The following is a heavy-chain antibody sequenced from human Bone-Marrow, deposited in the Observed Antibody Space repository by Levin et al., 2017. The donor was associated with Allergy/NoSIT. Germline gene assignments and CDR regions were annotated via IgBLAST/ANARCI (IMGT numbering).Heavy chain of an antibody. Sequence: SETLSLTCIVSGGSIGRYYWSWIRQPPGKGLEWIGYIYSTGSTNYSPSLKSRVTISVDTSKNQFSLKLTSVTAADTAVYYCARHPTTVTTKDAFDIWGQGTMVTVSS. CDR3: ARHPTTVTTKDAFDI. J-gene: IGHJ3*02. D-gene: IGHD4-17*01. V-gene: IGHV4-59*08. CDR1: GGSIGRYY. CDR2: IYSTGST.